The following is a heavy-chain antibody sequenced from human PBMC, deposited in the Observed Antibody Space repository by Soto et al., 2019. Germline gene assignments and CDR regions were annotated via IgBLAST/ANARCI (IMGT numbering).Heavy chain of an antibody. V-gene: IGHV4-31*03. J-gene: IGHJ4*02. CDR2: IYYSGST. CDR1: GGSISSGGYY. Sequence: QVQLQESGPGLVKPSQTLSLTCTVSGGSISSGGYYWSWIRQHPGKCLEWIGYIYYSGSTYYNPSLKSRVTISVDTSKNLFSLKLSSVTDADTAVYYCAREEANGDYYDSRGYHYWGQGTLVSVSS. D-gene: IGHD3-22*01. CDR3: AREEANGDYYDSRGYHY.